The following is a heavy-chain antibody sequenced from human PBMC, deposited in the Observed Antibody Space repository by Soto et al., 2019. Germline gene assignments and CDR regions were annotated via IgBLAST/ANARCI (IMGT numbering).Heavy chain of an antibody. D-gene: IGHD3-3*01. J-gene: IGHJ4*02. Sequence: GGSLRLSCAASGFTFDDYAMHWVRQAPGKGLEWVSGISWNSGSTGYADSVKGRFTISRDNAKNPLYLQMNSLRAEDTALYYCAKGGRVVVIIPVYFDYWGQGTLVTVSS. CDR2: ISWNSGST. CDR3: AKGGRVVVIIPVYFDY. CDR1: GFTFDDYA. V-gene: IGHV3-9*01.